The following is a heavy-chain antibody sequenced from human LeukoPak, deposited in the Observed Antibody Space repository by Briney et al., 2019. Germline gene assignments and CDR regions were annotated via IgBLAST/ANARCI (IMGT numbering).Heavy chain of an antibody. CDR2: INTDGSST. CDR1: GFTFSSYW. V-gene: IGHV3-74*01. J-gene: IGHJ6*03. CDR3: ARPPNPGAAPYYYMDV. D-gene: IGHD6-13*01. Sequence: GGSLRLSCAASGFTFSSYWMHWVRQAPGKGLVWVSRINTDGSSTSYADSVKGRFTISRDNAKNTLYLQMNSLRAEDTAVYYCARPPNPGAAPYYYMDVWGKGTTVTVSS.